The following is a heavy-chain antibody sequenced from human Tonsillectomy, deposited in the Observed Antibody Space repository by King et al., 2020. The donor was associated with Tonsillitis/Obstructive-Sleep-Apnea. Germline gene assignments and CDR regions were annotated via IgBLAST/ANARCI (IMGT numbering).Heavy chain of an antibody. CDR2: IYWDDDK. J-gene: IGHJ5*02. V-gene: IGHV2-5*02. D-gene: IGHD6-13*01. Sequence: TLKESGPTLVKPPQTLTLTCTFSGFSLSTSGVGVGWIRQPPGKALEWLALIYWDDDKRYSPSLKSRLTITKDTSKNQVVLTMTNMDPVDTATYYCAHRLGIAAADNWFDPWGQGTLVTVSS. CDR1: GFSLSTSGVG. CDR3: AHRLGIAAADNWFDP.